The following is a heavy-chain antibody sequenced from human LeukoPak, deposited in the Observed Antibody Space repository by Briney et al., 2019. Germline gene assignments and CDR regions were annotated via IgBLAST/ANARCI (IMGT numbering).Heavy chain of an antibody. J-gene: IGHJ4*02. CDR3: ARDPYYVDTAMAVDY. Sequence: PGGSLRLSCAASGFTFSSYGMHWVRQAPGKGLEWVAVIWYDGSNKYYADSVKGRFTISRDNSKNTLYLQMNSLRAEDTAVYYCARDPYYVDTAMAVDYRGQGTLVTVSS. V-gene: IGHV3-33*01. CDR2: IWYDGSNK. D-gene: IGHD5-18*01. CDR1: GFTFSSYG.